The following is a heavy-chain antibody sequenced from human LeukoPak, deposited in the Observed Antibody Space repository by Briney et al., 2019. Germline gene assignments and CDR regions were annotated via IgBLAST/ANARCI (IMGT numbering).Heavy chain of an antibody. CDR1: GFTFSSYS. J-gene: IGHJ4*02. Sequence: PGGSLRLSCAASGFTFSSYSMNWVRQAPGKGLEWVSSISSSSSYIYYADSVKGRFTISRDNAKNSLYLQMNSLRAEDTAVYYCARDPDYYDSSGPGTYWGQGTLVTVSS. D-gene: IGHD3-22*01. CDR2: ISSSSSYI. CDR3: ARDPDYYDSSGPGTY. V-gene: IGHV3-21*01.